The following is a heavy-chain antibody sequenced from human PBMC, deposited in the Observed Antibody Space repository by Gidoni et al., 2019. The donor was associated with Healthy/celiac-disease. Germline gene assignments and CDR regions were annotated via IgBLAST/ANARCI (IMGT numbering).Heavy chain of an antibody. Sequence: QVQLVESGGGVVQPGRSLRLSCAASGFTFSSYGMHWVRQAPGKGLEWVAVISYDGSNKYYADSVKGRFTISRDNSKNTLYLQMNSLRAEDTAVYYCAKDHYLSSGVDYWGQGTLVTVSS. CDR1: GFTFSSYG. D-gene: IGHD7-27*01. CDR2: ISYDGSNK. CDR3: AKDHYLSSGVDY. J-gene: IGHJ4*02. V-gene: IGHV3-30*18.